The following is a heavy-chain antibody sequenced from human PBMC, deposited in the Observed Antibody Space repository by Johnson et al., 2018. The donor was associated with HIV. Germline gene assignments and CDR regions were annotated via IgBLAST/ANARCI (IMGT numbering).Heavy chain of an antibody. V-gene: IGHV3-13*01. CDR1: GFTFSSYD. Sequence: VQLVESGGGLVQPGGSLRLSCAASGFTFSSYDMHWVRQATGKGLEWVSAIGTAGDTYYPGSVKGRFTISRDNSKNTLYLQMNSLRVEDTAVYYCACGPYSNSSGVFDIWGQGTMVTVAS. D-gene: IGHD6-6*01. CDR2: IGTAGDT. J-gene: IGHJ3*02. CDR3: ACGPYSNSSGVFDI.